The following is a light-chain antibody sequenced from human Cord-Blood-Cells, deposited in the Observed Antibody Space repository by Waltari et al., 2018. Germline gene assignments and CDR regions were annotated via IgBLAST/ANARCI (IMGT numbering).Light chain of an antibody. Sequence: QSALPQPPSASGSPGQSVTISCTGTSSDVGGYNYVSWYQQHPGKATKLMIYEVSKRHSGVPDRFSGSKSGNTASLTVSGLQAEDEADYYCSSYAGSNNFVFGTGTKVTVL. V-gene: IGLV2-8*01. J-gene: IGLJ1*01. CDR1: SSDVGGYNY. CDR3: SSYAGSNNFV. CDR2: EVS.